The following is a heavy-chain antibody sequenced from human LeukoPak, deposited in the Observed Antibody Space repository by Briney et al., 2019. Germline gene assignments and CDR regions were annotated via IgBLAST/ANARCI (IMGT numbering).Heavy chain of an antibody. CDR3: ARIWFGELSYFDY. CDR1: GGSISSGGYY. J-gene: IGHJ4*02. CDR2: IYYSGST. Sequence: SETLSLTCTVSGGSISSGGYYWSWIRRHPGKGLEWIGYIYYSGSTYYNPSLKSRVTISVDTSKNQFSLKLSSVTAADTAVYYCARIWFGELSYFDYWGQGTLVTVSS. V-gene: IGHV4-31*03. D-gene: IGHD3-10*01.